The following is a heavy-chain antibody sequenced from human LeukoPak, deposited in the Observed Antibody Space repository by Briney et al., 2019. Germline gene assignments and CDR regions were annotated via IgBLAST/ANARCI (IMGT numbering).Heavy chain of an antibody. CDR2: IYYSGST. CDR1: GGSISSSSYY. V-gene: IGHV4-39*07. D-gene: IGHD5-18*01. J-gene: IGHJ4*02. Sequence: SETLSLTCTVSGGSISSSSYYWGWIRQPPGKGLEWIGSIYYSGSTYYNPSLKSRVTISVDTSKNQFSLKLSSVTAADTAVYYCARGTGWIQLWFGPYYFDYWGQGTLVTVSS. CDR3: ARGTGWIQLWFGPYYFDY.